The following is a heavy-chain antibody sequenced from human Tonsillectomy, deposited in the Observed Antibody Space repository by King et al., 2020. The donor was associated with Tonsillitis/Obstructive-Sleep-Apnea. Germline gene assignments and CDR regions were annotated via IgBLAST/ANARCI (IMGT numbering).Heavy chain of an antibody. CDR3: TTDNWFDP. CDR1: GFIFSNAW. Sequence: VQLVESGGGLLKPGGSLRLSCAASGFIFSNAWMSWVRQAPGKGLEWVGRIKSKIDGGTTDYAAPVKGRFTISRDDSKNTFYLQMNSLKTEDTAVYYCTTDNWFDPWGQGTLVTVSS. J-gene: IGHJ5*02. CDR2: IKSKIDGGTT. V-gene: IGHV3-15*01.